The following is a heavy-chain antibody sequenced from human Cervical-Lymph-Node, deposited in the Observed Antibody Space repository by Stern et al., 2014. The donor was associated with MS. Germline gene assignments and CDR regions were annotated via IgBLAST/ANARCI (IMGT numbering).Heavy chain of an antibody. Sequence: QVQLQESGPGLVKPSETLSLTCTVSGGSVSSGAYYWSWIRQPPGKGLEWIAYINYSGSTNNNPSLKSRVTTSVDTSKNQFSLKLSSVTAADTAVYYCARGKYYYVDYWGQGTLVTVSS. CDR2: INYSGST. D-gene: IGHD3-10*01. V-gene: IGHV4-61*08. CDR3: ARGKYYYVDY. CDR1: GGSVSSGAYY. J-gene: IGHJ4*02.